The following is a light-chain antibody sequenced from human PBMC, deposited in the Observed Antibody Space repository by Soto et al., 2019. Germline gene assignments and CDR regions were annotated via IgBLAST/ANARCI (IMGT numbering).Light chain of an antibody. CDR2: EVS. J-gene: IGLJ1*01. CDR3: SSKRTTASLV. V-gene: IGLV2-14*01. CDR1: SSDVGAYNY. Sequence: QPVLAQPASVSGSPGQTITISCTGTSSDVGAYNYVSWYQQHPGKAPKLMIYEVSNRPSGVSDRFSGSKSGNTASLTISGLQAADEADYYCSSKRTTASLVSGTGTKVTVL.